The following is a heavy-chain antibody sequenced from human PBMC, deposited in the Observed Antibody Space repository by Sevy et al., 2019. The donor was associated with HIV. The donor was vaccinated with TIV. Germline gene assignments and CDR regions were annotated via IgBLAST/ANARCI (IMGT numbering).Heavy chain of an antibody. J-gene: IGHJ5*02. CDR3: ARDSSGWPNWFDP. CDR2: ISSSGSTI. Sequence: GGSLRLSCAASGFTFSDYYMSWIRQAPGKGLEWVSYISSSGSTIYYADSVKGRFTISRDNTKNSLYLQMNSLRAEDTAVYYCARDSSGWPNWFDPWGQGTLVTVSS. V-gene: IGHV3-11*01. D-gene: IGHD6-19*01. CDR1: GFTFSDYY.